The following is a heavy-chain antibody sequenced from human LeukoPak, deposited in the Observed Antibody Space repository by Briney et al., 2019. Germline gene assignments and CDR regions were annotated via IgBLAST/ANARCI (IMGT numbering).Heavy chain of an antibody. CDR2: ISGSGGST. V-gene: IGHV3-23*01. D-gene: IGHD2-21*02. J-gene: IGHJ4*02. CDR3: AKPPLRPSCGGDCYYGLLFDY. Sequence: GGSLRLSCAASGFTFSSYAMSWVRQAPGKGLEWVSAISGSGGSTYYADSVKGRFTISRDNSKNTLYLQMNSLRAEDTAVYYCAKPPLRPSCGGDCYYGLLFDYWGQGTLVTVSS. CDR1: GFTFSSYA.